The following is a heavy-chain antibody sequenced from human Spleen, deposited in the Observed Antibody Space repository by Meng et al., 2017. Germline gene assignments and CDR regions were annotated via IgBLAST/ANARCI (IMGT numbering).Heavy chain of an antibody. Sequence: QVQLQESGPGLVKPSQTLSLTRSVYGGPFSGYYWSWIRQSPGKGLEWIGEINHSESTNYNPSLKSRVTMSVDTSRNQFSLKLNSVTAADTAVYYCVRGRRGGTGWYWGLVYWGQGTLVTVSS. V-gene: IGHV4-34*09. D-gene: IGHD6-19*01. CDR2: INHSEST. CDR1: GGPFSGYY. J-gene: IGHJ4*02. CDR3: VRGRRGGTGWYWGLVY.